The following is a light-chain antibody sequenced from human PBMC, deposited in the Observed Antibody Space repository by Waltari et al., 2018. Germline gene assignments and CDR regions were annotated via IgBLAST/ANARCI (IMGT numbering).Light chain of an antibody. J-gene: IGKJ1*01. CDR3: QQYNSYSLT. CDR1: QSISSW. V-gene: IGKV1-5*03. Sequence: STLSASVGDRVTITCRASQSISSWLAWYQQKPGKAPKLLIYKASSLESGVPSRFSGSGSGTEFTLTISSLQPDDFATYYCQQYNSYSLTFGQGTKVEI. CDR2: KAS.